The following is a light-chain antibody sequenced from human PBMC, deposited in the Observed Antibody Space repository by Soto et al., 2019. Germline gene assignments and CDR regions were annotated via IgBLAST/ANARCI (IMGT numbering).Light chain of an antibody. CDR2: DVI. Sequence: QSVLTQPRSVSGSPGQSVTISCTGTSNDVGDYSYVSWYQQHPGRAPKLMIYDVIKRPSGVPDRFSASKSGNTASLTISGLQAEDEADYYCCSYAGSYTFVFGTGTKVTVL. V-gene: IGLV2-11*01. J-gene: IGLJ1*01. CDR1: SNDVGDYSY. CDR3: CSYAGSYTFV.